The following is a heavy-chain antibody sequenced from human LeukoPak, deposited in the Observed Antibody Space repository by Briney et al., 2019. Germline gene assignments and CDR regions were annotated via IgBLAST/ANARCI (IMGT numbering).Heavy chain of an antibody. J-gene: IGHJ4*02. Sequence: GGSLRLSCAASGFTFSTYSMNWVRQVPGKGPEWVSSISSNSRYIYYADSMRGRFTISRDNAKNSLYLQVNSLKPEDTAVYYCARVAEAAAFDSWGQGTLVTVSS. D-gene: IGHD6-13*01. CDR1: GFTFSTYS. CDR2: ISSNSRYI. V-gene: IGHV3-21*06. CDR3: ARVAEAAAFDS.